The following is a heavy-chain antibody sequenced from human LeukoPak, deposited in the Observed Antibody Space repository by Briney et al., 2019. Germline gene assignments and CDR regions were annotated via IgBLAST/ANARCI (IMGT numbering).Heavy chain of an antibody. J-gene: IGHJ6*03. CDR2: MNPNSGNT. CDR1: GYTFTSYD. Sequence: ASVKVSCKASGYTFTSYDINWVRQATGQGLEWMGWMNPNSGNTGYAQKFQGRVTMTRNTSISTAYMELSSLRSEDTAVYYCARAQSTAMAQYYCYYYMDVWGKGTTVTISS. D-gene: IGHD5-18*01. V-gene: IGHV1-8*01. CDR3: ARAQSTAMAQYYCYYYMDV.